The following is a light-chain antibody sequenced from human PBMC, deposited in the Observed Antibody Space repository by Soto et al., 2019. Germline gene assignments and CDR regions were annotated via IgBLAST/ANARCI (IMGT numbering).Light chain of an antibody. J-gene: IGLJ1*01. CDR1: SIDIAPYNY. CDR3: SSYTSSNNDV. V-gene: IGLV2-14*01. CDR2: EVS. Sequence: QSALTQPASVSGSPGQSLTISCTGTSIDIAPYNYVSWYQQHPGKAPKLIIYEVSYRPSGISNRFSGSKSGNTASLTISGLQAEDEADYYCSSYTSSNNDVFGTGTKLTVL.